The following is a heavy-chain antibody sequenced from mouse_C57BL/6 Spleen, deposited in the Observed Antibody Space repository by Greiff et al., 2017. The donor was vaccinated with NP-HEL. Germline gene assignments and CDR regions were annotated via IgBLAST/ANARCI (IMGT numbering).Heavy chain of an antibody. V-gene: IGHV6-3*01. Sequence: DVMLVESGGGLVQPGGSMKLSCVASGFTFSNYWMNWVRQSPEKGLEWVAQIRLKSDNYATHYAESVKGRFTISRDDSKSSVYLQMNNLRAEDTGIYYCIYSNYVGFAYWGQGTLVTVSA. CDR3: IYSNYVGFAY. CDR1: GFTFSNYW. CDR2: IRLKSDNYAT. J-gene: IGHJ3*01. D-gene: IGHD2-5*01.